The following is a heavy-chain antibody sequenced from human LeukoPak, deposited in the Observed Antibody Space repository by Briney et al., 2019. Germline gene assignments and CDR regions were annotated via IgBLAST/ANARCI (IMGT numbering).Heavy chain of an antibody. V-gene: IGHV3-30*04. D-gene: IGHD6-13*01. CDR1: GFTFSSYG. Sequence: QAGGSLRLSCAASGFTFSSYGMHWVRQAPGKGLEWVAVISYDGSNKYYADSVKGRFTISRDNSKNTLYLQMNGLRAEDTAVYYCARERWRGIAAAGYWGQGTLVTVSS. CDR2: ISYDGSNK. CDR3: ARERWRGIAAAGY. J-gene: IGHJ4*02.